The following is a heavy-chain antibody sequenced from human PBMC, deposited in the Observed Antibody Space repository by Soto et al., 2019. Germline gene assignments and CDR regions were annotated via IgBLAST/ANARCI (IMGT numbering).Heavy chain of an antibody. CDR1: GYTFTGDY. CDR3: ARGDGFYGMDV. J-gene: IGHJ6*02. D-gene: IGHD5-12*01. Sequence: ASVKGSCKASGYTFTGDYMDWVRQAPGQGLEWMGWINPNSGSTNYAQKLQGWVTMTTDTSTSTAYMELRRLRSDDTAVYYCARGDGFYGMDVWGQGTTVTVSS. CDR2: INPNSGST. V-gene: IGHV1-2*04.